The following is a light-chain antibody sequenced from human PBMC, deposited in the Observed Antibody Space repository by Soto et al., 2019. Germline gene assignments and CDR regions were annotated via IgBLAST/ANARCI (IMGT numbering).Light chain of an antibody. CDR3: LQYNNWVPT. J-gene: IGKJ1*01. V-gene: IGKV3-15*01. CDR2: GAS. Sequence: EIVMTQSPATLSVSPGGRATLSCRASQSISDTLAWYQQKPGQAPRLLIYGASTRATGIPARFSGSGSGTEFTFTISSLQSEDFAVYYCLQYNNWVPTFGQGTKVDIK. CDR1: QSISDT.